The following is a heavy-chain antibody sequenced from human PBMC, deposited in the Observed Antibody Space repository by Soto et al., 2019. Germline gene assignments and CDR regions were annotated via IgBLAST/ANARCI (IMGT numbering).Heavy chain of an antibody. J-gene: IGHJ5*02. D-gene: IGHD1-1*01. V-gene: IGHV4-30-2*01. CDR3: ARDQLEGNWFDP. CDR1: GGSISSGGYS. CDR2: IYHSGST. Sequence: QLQLQESGSGLVRPSQTLSLTCAVSGGSISSGGYSWNWIRQPPGKGLEWIGYIYHSGSTLYNPSLNSRASISVAKSKHHFSLKLSSATAAATAVYYCARDQLEGNWFDPWGQGTLVTVSS.